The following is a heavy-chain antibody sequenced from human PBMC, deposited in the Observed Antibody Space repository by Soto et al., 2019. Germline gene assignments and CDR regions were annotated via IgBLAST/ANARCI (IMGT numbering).Heavy chain of an antibody. J-gene: IGHJ4*02. CDR1: GGSISSYY. V-gene: IGHV4-59*08. Sequence: PSETLSLTCTVSGGSISSYYRSWIRQPPGKGLEWIGYIYYSGSTNYNPSLKSRVTISVDTSKNQFSLKLSSVTAADTAVYYCASGAWAFDYWGQGTLVTVSS. CDR3: ASGAWAFDY. CDR2: IYYSGST. D-gene: IGHD3-16*01.